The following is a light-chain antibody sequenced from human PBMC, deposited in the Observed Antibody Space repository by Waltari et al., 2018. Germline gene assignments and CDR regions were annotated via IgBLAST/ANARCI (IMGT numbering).Light chain of an antibody. CDR1: QSISSY. CDR3: QQSYSAPIT. CDR2: AAS. Sequence: DIQMTQSPSSLSVSVGDRVTITCRASQSISSYLNWYQQKPGKAPNVLIFAASSLQSGVPSRFSGSGSGTDFTLTISSLQPEDFATYYCQQSYSAPITFGQGTRLEIK. V-gene: IGKV1-39*01. J-gene: IGKJ5*01.